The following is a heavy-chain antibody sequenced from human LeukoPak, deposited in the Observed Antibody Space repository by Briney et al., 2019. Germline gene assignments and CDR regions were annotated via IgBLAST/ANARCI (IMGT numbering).Heavy chain of an antibody. V-gene: IGHV3-48*03. CDR2: ISSSGSTI. CDR1: RFTPSSYE. CDR3: ARAFSLWFGEFYGMDV. D-gene: IGHD3-10*01. J-gene: IGHJ6*02. Sequence: GGCPRLSSAASRFTPSSYEMNSVRQAPGKGLGWVSYISSSGSTIYYADSVKGRFTNSRDNAKNSLYLQMNSLRAEDTAVYYCARAFSLWFGEFYGMDVWGQGTTVTVSS.